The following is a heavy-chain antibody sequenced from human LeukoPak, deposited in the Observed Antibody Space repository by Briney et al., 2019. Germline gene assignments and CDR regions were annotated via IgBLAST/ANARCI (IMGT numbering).Heavy chain of an antibody. V-gene: IGHV1-69*04. Sequence: ASVKVSCKASGGTFSSYAISWVRQAPGQGLEWMGRIIPILGIANYAQKFQGRVTITADKSTSTAYMELSSLRSEDTAVYYCARPKLAAAGKGWFDPWGQGTLVTVSS. CDR2: IIPILGIA. CDR1: GGTFSSYA. D-gene: IGHD6-13*01. J-gene: IGHJ5*02. CDR3: ARPKLAAAGKGWFDP.